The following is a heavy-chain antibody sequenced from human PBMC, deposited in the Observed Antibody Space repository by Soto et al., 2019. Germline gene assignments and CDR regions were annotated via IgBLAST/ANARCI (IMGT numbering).Heavy chain of an antibody. D-gene: IGHD2-2*01. CDR1: CGSMRNTL. J-gene: IGHJ4*02. Sequence: SETLSLTCTLSCGSMRNTLWTWIRQPPGKGLEWIGYIHYSGTTSFFPSYNPSLRSRVTISEDTSKNQFSLKLLSVTTADTAVYFCAAGEASSSTLVPYYLDFWGQGTPVTVSS. V-gene: IGHV4-59*01. CDR3: AAGEASSSTLVPYYLDF. CDR2: IHYSGTT.